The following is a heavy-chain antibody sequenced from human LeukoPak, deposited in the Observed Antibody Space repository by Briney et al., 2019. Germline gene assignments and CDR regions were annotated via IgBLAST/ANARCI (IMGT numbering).Heavy chain of an antibody. V-gene: IGHV1-69*05. D-gene: IGHD5-12*01. J-gene: IGHJ5*02. Sequence: SVKVSCKASGGTFSSYAISWVRQAPGQGLEWMGRIIPIFGTANYAQKFQGRVTITTDESTSTAYMELSSLRSEDTAVYYCARDDSGYGDNWFDPWGQGTLVTVSS. CDR3: ARDDSGYGDNWFDP. CDR2: IIPIFGTA. CDR1: GGTFSSYA.